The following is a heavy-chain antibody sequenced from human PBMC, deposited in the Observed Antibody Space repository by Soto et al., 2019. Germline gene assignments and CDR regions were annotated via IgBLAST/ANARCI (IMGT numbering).Heavy chain of an antibody. Sequence: VKVSCKASGYTFTGYYMHWVRQAPGQGLEWMGWINPNSGGTNYAQKFQGRVTMTRDTSISTAYMELSRLRSDDTAVYYCARDRDTDMGDNWFDPWGQGTLVTVSS. D-gene: IGHD5-18*01. CDR2: INPNSGGT. J-gene: IGHJ5*02. CDR1: GYTFTGYY. CDR3: ARDRDTDMGDNWFDP. V-gene: IGHV1-2*02.